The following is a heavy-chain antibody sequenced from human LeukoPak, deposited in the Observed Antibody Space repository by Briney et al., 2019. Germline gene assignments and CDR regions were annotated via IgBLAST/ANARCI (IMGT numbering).Heavy chain of an antibody. CDR1: GFTFSDYY. V-gene: IGHV3-11*01. J-gene: IGHJ6*02. CDR3: ARDGYDFWSGYHYYYYYGMDV. CDR2: ISGSGSTI. Sequence: GGSLRLSCAASGFTFSDYYMSWIRQAPGKGLEWVSYISGSGSTIYYADSVKGRFTISRDNAKNSLYLQMNSLRAEDTAVYYCARDGYDFWSGYHYYYYYGMDVWGQGTTVTVSS. D-gene: IGHD3-3*01.